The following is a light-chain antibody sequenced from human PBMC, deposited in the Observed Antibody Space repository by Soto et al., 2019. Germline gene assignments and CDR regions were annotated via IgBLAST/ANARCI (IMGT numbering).Light chain of an antibody. Sequence: DIQMTQSPSALSASVGDRVTITCRASQTISSWLAWYQQKPGKAPKLLIYKASTLKSGVPSRFSGSGSGTEFTLTISRLQPEDVATYYCQQYSSLWAFGQGTKVDIK. CDR3: QQYSSLWA. CDR1: QTISSW. CDR2: KAS. V-gene: IGKV1-5*03. J-gene: IGKJ1*01.